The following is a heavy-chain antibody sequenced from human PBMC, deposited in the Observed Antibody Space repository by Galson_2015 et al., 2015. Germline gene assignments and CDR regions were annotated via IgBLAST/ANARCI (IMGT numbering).Heavy chain of an antibody. CDR3: ARERHSGNHYWFDY. Sequence: SLRLSCAASGFSFRSHGMHWVRQAPGKGLEWVAVIWYDGSNKYYADSVKDRLTISRDNSKNTLYLQMSSLRVEDTAVYYCARERHSGNHYWFDYWGQGTLVTVSS. J-gene: IGHJ4*02. V-gene: IGHV3-33*01. D-gene: IGHD1-26*01. CDR2: IWYDGSNK. CDR1: GFSFRSHG.